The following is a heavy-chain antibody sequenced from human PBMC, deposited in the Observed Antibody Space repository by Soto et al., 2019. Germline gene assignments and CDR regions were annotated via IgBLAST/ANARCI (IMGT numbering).Heavy chain of an antibody. D-gene: IGHD2-2*02. CDR3: AKDRKIVVVPAARPMDV. V-gene: IGHV3-23*01. Sequence: PGGSLRLSCAASGFTFSSYAMSWVRQAPGKGLEWVSAISGSGGSTYYADSVKGRFTISRDNSKNTLYLQMNSLRAEDTAVYYCAKDRKIVVVPAARPMDVWGKGTTVTVSS. J-gene: IGHJ6*03. CDR1: GFTFSSYA. CDR2: ISGSGGST.